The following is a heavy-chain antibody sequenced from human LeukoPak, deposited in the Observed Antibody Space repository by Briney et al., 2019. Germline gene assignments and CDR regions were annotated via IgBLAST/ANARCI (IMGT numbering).Heavy chain of an antibody. Sequence: SETLSLTCTVSGGSISSYYWSWIRQPPGKGLEWIGYIYSSGSTNYNPSLKSRITISVDTSKNQFSLKLSSVTAADTAVYYCARXXXXXGHCWYYFDYWGQGSLVTVSS. CDR1: GGSISSYY. CDR3: ARXXXXXGHCWYYFDY. CDR2: IYSSGST. V-gene: IGHV4-59*01. J-gene: IGHJ4*02.